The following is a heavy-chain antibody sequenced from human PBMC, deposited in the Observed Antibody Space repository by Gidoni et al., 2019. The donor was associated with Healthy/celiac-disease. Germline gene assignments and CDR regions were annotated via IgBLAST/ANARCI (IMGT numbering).Heavy chain of an antibody. CDR2: INPNSGGT. V-gene: IGHV1-2*02. Sequence: QVQLVQSGAEVKKPGASVKVSCKASGYTFTGYYLHWVRQAPGQGLEWMGWINPNSGGTNYAQKFQGRVTMTRDTSISTAYMELSRLRSDDTAVYYCARAYSSSWYWVYYYGMDVWGQGTTVTVSS. D-gene: IGHD6-13*01. J-gene: IGHJ6*02. CDR1: GYTFTGYY. CDR3: ARAYSSSWYWVYYYGMDV.